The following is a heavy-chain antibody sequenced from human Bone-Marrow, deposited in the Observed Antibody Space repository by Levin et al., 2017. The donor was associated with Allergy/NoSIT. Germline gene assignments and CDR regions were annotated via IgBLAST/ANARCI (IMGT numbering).Heavy chain of an antibody. Sequence: SCAASGFTFDGHGMHWVRQAPGKGLEWVSGISGNGGSVGYADSVKGRFIISSDNAKNSLLLEMNSMRTEDTALYYCATALGDYTNVVGLDLVDFYYGMDGWGQGTSVTVSS. D-gene: IGHD4-11*01. CDR3: ATALGDYTNVVGLDLVDFYYGMDG. V-gene: IGHV3-9*01. CDR1: GFTFDGHG. CDR2: ISGNGGSV. J-gene: IGHJ6*02.